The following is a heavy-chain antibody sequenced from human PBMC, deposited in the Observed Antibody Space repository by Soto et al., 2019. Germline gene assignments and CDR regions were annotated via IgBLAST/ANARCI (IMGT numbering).Heavy chain of an antibody. CDR3: ARQGTYYYDSSGYLHD. J-gene: IGHJ4*02. V-gene: IGHV5-51*01. CDR2: IYPGDSDT. Sequence: GESLKISCKGSGYSFTSYWIGWVRQMPGKGLEWMGIIYPGDSDTRYSPSFQGQVTISADKSISTAYLQWSSLKASDTAMYYCARQGTYYYDSSGYLHDWGQGTLVTVSS. D-gene: IGHD3-22*01. CDR1: GYSFTSYW.